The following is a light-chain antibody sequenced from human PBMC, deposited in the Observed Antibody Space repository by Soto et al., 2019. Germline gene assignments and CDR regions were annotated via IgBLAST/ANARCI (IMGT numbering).Light chain of an antibody. Sequence: IVMTQSPATLSVSPGERATLSCRASQSVSSNLAWYQQKPGQAPRLLIYGASTRATGIPARFSGSGSGTEFTLTISSLQSEDFAVYFCQQRAGWPPTFGGGTKVDIK. CDR2: GAS. CDR3: QQRAGWPPT. V-gene: IGKV3-15*01. CDR1: QSVSSN. J-gene: IGKJ4*01.